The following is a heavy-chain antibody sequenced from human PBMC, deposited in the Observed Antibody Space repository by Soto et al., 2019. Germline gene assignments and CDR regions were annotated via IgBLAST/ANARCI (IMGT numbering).Heavy chain of an antibody. CDR3: ARDRRGSYSRSWLYYYGMDV. J-gene: IGHJ6*02. Sequence: GSLRLSCAASGFTFSDYYMSWIRQAPGKGLEWVSYISSSGSTIYYADSVKGRFTISRDNAKNSLYLQMNSLRAEETAVYYCARDRRGSYSRSWLYYYGMDVWGQGTTVTVSS. D-gene: IGHD6-13*01. CDR2: ISSSGSTI. V-gene: IGHV3-11*01. CDR1: GFTFSDYY.